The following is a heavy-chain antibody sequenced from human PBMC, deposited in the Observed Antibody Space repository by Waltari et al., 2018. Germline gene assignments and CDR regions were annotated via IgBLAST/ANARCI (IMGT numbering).Heavy chain of an antibody. V-gene: IGHV3-21*02. J-gene: IGHJ6*02. CDR1: GLPCSSPT. Sequence: EVQLVESGGGLVKPGGSLRLSCEAYGLPCSSPTSKWVRQAPGKGLEWVSSISSGSTYIVYSDLVKGRFFISRDNANNSLYLQMNSLTAEDTAVYYCARANSRHTQEYHGMDVWGQGTTITVSS. CDR3: ARANSRHTQEYHGMDV. D-gene: IGHD6-6*01. CDR2: ISSGSTYI.